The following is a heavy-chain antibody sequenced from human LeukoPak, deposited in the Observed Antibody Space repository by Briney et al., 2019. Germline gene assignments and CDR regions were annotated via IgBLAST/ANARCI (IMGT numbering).Heavy chain of an antibody. J-gene: IGHJ4*02. CDR1: GGTFSSYA. CDR3: ARDAVDYGGNPYYFDY. Sequence: ASVKVSCKASGGTFSSYAISWVRQAPGQGLEWMGWINPNSGGTNYAQKFQGRVTMTRDTSISTAYMEVSRLRSDDTAVYYCARDAVDYGGNPYYFDYWGQGTLVTVSS. CDR2: INPNSGGT. D-gene: IGHD4-23*01. V-gene: IGHV1-2*02.